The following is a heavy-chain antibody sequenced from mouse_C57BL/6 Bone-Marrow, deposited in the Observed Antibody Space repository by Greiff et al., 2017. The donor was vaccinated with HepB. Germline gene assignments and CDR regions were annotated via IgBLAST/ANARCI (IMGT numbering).Heavy chain of an antibody. Sequence: VQLVESGAELARPGASVKLSCKASGYTFTSYGISWVKQRTGQGLEWIGEIYPRSGNTYYNEKFKGKATLTADKSSSTAYMELRSLTSEDSAVYFCARAYYSNYAFDYWGQGTTLTVSS. CDR3: ARAYYSNYAFDY. D-gene: IGHD2-5*01. CDR1: GYTFTSYG. CDR2: IYPRSGNT. V-gene: IGHV1-81*01. J-gene: IGHJ2*01.